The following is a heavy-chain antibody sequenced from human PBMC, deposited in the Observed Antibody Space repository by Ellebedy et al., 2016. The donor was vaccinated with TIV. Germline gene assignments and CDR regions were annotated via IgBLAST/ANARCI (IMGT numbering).Heavy chain of an antibody. Sequence: GESLKISCAASGFTFSNFAMNWVRQAPGKGLEWVSAISGNGRNTHYADSLKDRFTVSRDNSKNTLYLQVDSLRAEDTAVYYCARGGRDSSGQYEDWYYDLWGRGTLVTVSS. V-gene: IGHV3-23*01. CDR1: GFTFSNFA. CDR2: ISGNGRNT. CDR3: ARGGRDSSGQYEDWYYDL. J-gene: IGHJ2*01. D-gene: IGHD3-22*01.